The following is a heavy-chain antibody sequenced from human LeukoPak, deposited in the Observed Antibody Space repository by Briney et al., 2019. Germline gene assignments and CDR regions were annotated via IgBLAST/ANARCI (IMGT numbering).Heavy chain of an antibody. J-gene: IGHJ4*02. CDR2: IYYSVST. D-gene: IGHD3-16*01. V-gene: IGHV4-59*08. Sequence: PLETPSLTPTVSLGSLSKDYGSSSPEPPGKGLGWIGDIYYSVSTNYNPSLKSRVTISVDTSKNQFSLKLSFVPAADTAMYYCARLEPGGWATNYFDYWGQGTLVTVSS. CDR3: ARLEPGGWATNYFDY. CDR1: LGSLSKDY.